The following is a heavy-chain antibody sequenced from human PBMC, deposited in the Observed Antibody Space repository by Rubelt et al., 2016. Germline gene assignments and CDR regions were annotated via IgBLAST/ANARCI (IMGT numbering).Heavy chain of an antibody. Sequence: QVQLQQWGAGLLKPSETLSLTCAVYGGSFSGYYWSWIRQPPGKGLEWIGEINHSGSTNYNPSLKSRVTISVDTAKNQFSLRLSSVTAADTAVYYCARPGIWSGYRSYFDYWGQGTLVTVSS. CDR3: ARPGIWSGYRSYFDY. V-gene: IGHV4-34*01. CDR2: INHSGST. J-gene: IGHJ4*02. CDR1: GGSFSGYY. D-gene: IGHD3-3*01.